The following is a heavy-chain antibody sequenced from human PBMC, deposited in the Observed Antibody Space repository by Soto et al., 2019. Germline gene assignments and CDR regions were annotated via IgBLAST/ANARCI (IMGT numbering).Heavy chain of an antibody. D-gene: IGHD1-1*01. Sequence: QVQLVESGGGVVQPGRSLRLSCAASGFTFRSYGMHWVRQAPGKGLEWVAVISYDGSNKYYADSVKGRFTISRDNSKNTLYLQMNSLRAEDTAVYYCASRTRGNDGNYWGQGTLVIVSS. CDR3: ASRTRGNDGNY. CDR1: GFTFRSYG. J-gene: IGHJ4*02. V-gene: IGHV3-30*03. CDR2: ISYDGSNK.